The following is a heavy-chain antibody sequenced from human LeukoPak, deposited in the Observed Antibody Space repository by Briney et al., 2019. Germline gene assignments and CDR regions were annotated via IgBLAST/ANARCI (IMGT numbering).Heavy chain of an antibody. J-gene: IGHJ4*02. V-gene: IGHV3-11*04. CDR3: ARTDGDYGFDY. CDR1: GFTFSDYY. Sequence: GGSLRLSCEASGFTFSDYYMSWIRQAPGKGLEWVSHISSSGRTIYYADSVKGRFTISRDNAKNSLYLQMNSLRAEDTAVYYCARTDGDYGFDYWGQGTLVTVSS. CDR2: ISSSGRTI. D-gene: IGHD4-17*01.